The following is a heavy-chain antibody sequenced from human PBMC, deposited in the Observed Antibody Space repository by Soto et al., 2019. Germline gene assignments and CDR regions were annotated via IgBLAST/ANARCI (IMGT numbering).Heavy chain of an antibody. D-gene: IGHD3-10*01. CDR2: ISGSGGST. CDR3: AKDSRRGRYYHDY. CDR1: GFTFSSYA. Sequence: GSLRLSCAASGFTFSSYAVSWVLQAPGKGLEWVSAISGSGGSTYYADSVKGRFTISRDNSKNTLYLQMNSLRAEDTAVYYCAKDSRRGRYYHDYWGQGTLVTVSS. V-gene: IGHV3-23*01. J-gene: IGHJ4*02.